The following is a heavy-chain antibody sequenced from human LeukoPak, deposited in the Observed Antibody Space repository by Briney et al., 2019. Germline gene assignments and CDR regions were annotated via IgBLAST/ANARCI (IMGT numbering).Heavy chain of an antibody. V-gene: IGHV4-61*01. CDR2: IYYSGST. CDR3: ARDAYYYDSSGYGFDF. J-gene: IGHJ4*02. D-gene: IGHD3-22*01. CDR1: GGSISSGSYY. Sequence: SQTLSLTCTVSGGSISSGSYYWSWIRQPPGKGLEWIGYIYYSGSTNYNPSLKSRVTISVDTSKNQSSLKLSSVTAADTAVCYCARDAYYYDSSGYGFDFLGQGTLVTVSS.